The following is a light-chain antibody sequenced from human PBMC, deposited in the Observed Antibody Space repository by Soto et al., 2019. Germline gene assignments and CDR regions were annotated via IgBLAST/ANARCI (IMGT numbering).Light chain of an antibody. V-gene: IGKV3-15*01. J-gene: IGKJ2*01. CDR1: QSVGSN. CDR3: QQYYQWPSYT. CDR2: DAS. Sequence: EIVMTQSPLTLSASPGERAIFSCRASQSVGSNIAWYHQKPGQSPRLLVYDASTRATCIPARFSGSGSGTEFTLTITTLQPEDFAVYYYQQYYQWPSYTFGQGTKVDIK.